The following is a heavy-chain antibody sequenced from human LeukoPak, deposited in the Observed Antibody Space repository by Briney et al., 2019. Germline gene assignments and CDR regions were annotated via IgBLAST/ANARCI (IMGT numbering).Heavy chain of an antibody. CDR3: ARGWSLVWGVIQAGIDY. CDR1: GYTFTSYG. V-gene: IGHV1-18*01. J-gene: IGHJ4*02. CDR2: ISAYNGNT. D-gene: IGHD3-10*01. Sequence: ASVKVSCKASGYTFTSYGISWVRQAPGQGLEWMGWISAYNGNTNYAQKLQGRVTMTTDTSTSTAYMELRSLRSDDTAVYYCARGWSLVWGVIQAGIDYWGQGTLVTVSS.